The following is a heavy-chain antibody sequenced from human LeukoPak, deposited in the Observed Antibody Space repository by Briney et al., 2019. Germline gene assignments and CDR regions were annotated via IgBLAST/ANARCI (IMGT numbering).Heavy chain of an antibody. CDR1: GYTFTGYY. CDR2: INPNSGGT. J-gene: IGHJ4*02. V-gene: IGHV1-2*02. D-gene: IGHD4-17*01. CDR3: ARADYGDYEVDY. Sequence: ASVKVSCKASGYTFTGYYMHWVRQAPGQGLEWMGWINPNSGGTNYAQKFQGRVTMTRDTSISTAYMELSSLRSEDTAVYYCARADYGDYEVDYWGQGTLVTVSS.